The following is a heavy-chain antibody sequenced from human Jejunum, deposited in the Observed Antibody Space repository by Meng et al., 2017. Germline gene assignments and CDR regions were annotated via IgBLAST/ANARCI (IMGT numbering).Heavy chain of an antibody. CDR1: RGSGSSTEYQ. CDR3: ARDYWGSLDY. V-gene: IGHV4-61*08. J-gene: IGHJ4*02. CDR2: AGANFQSGT. Sequence: QVQLQESGPGLGRPSGTLSLTYTVSRGSGSSTEYQWGWIRQPPGKGLEWIGYAGANFQSGTNHNPSLKSRVTISLDTSKNQFSLKLTSVNAADTAVYYCARDYWGSLDYWGQGILVTVSS. D-gene: IGHD3-16*01.